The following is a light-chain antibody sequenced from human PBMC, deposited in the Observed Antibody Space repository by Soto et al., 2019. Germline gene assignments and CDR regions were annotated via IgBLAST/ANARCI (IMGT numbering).Light chain of an antibody. V-gene: IGLV2-14*01. CDR1: SSDVGGYNY. CDR3: SSYTSSSTDYV. J-gene: IGLJ1*01. Sequence: QSALTQPASVSGSPGQAITISCTGTSSDVGGYNYVSLYQQHQGKARKLMIYEVSNRPSGVANRFSGSESGNTTSLTISGLQAEGEADYYCSSYTSSSTDYVFGTGTKVTVL. CDR2: EVS.